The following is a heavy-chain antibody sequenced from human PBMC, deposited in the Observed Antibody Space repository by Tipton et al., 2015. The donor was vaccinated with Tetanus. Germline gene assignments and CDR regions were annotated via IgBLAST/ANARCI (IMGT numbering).Heavy chain of an antibody. CDR2: ISRSGGST. V-gene: IGHV3-23*01. CDR3: ANMDTYFYHGRDV. D-gene: IGHD3-10*01. J-gene: IGHJ6*02. CDR1: AITFSTYA. Sequence: SLRLSCVDSAITFSTYAMSWVRQAPGKGLEWVSGISRSGGSTYYADSVKGRFTTSRDNSQRTLFLQMSSLRAEDTAVYFCANMDTYFYHGRDVWGQGTTVTVSS.